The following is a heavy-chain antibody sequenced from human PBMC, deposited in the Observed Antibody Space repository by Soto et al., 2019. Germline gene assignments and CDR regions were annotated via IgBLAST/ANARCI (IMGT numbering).Heavy chain of an antibody. CDR2: ISGSGGST. D-gene: IGHD6-13*01. Sequence: EVQLLESGGGLVQPGGSLRLSCAASGFTFSSYAMSWVRQAPGKGLEWVSAISGSGGSTYYADSVKGRFTISRDNSKNTLYLQMNSLRAEDTAVYYCAKDLSFEDSSSWYPTYGMDVWGQGTTVTVSS. V-gene: IGHV3-23*01. CDR3: AKDLSFEDSSSWYPTYGMDV. J-gene: IGHJ6*02. CDR1: GFTFSSYA.